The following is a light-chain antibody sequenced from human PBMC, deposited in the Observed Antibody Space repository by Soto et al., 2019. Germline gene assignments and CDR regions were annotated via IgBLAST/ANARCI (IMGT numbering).Light chain of an antibody. J-gene: IGKJ3*01. CDR2: DAS. CDR3: QQRTNWLT. V-gene: IGKV3-11*01. Sequence: EIVLTQSPATLSLSPGERATLSCRASQNVSTYLAWYQQKPGQAPRLLIYDASNRATGIPARFSGSESGTDFTLTISSLEPDDFSVYYCQQRTNWLTFGPGTKVDIK. CDR1: QNVSTY.